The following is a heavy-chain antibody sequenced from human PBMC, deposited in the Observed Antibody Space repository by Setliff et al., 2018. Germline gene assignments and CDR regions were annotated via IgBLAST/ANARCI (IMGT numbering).Heavy chain of an antibody. D-gene: IGHD3-22*01. CDR3: ARGREIAVV. J-gene: IGHJ4*02. CDR1: GFTFNNFW. CDR2: IKQDGSDQ. Sequence: GGSLRLSCAASGFTFNNFWMSWVRQAPGKGLEWVANIKQDGSDQYYVDSVKGRFTISRDNAKNSLDLQMTSLRAEDTAVYYCARGREIAVVWGQGTLVTVSS. V-gene: IGHV3-7*03.